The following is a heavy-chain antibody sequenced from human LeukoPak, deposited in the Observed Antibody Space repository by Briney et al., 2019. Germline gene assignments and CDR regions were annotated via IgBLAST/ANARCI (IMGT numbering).Heavy chain of an antibody. CDR1: GGSFSGYY. Sequence: SETLSLTCAVYGGSFSGYYWSWIRQPPGKGLEWIGEINHSGSTNYNPSLKSRVTISVDTSKNQFSLKLSSVTAADTAVYYCARRARSRGSYSPRYYFYMDVWGKGTTVTVSS. D-gene: IGHD1-26*01. CDR2: INHSGST. CDR3: ARRARSRGSYSPRYYFYMDV. V-gene: IGHV4-34*01. J-gene: IGHJ6*03.